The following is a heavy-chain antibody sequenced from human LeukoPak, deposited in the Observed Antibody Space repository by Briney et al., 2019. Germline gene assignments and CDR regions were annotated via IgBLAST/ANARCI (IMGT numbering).Heavy chain of an antibody. J-gene: IGHJ6*03. D-gene: IGHD6-19*01. V-gene: IGHV1-8*01. Sequence: ASVKVSCKASGYTFTSYDINWVRQATGQGLEWMGWMNPNSGNTGYAQKFQGRVTMTRNTPISTAYMELSSLRSEDTAVYYCARGRSSGWYSSLYYYYMDVWGKGTTVTVSS. CDR2: MNPNSGNT. CDR1: GYTFTSYD. CDR3: ARGRSSGWYSSLYYYYMDV.